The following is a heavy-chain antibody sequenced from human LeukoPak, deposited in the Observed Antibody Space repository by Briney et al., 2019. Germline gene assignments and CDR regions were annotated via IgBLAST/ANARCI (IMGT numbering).Heavy chain of an antibody. CDR3: ARDVLIGPSFDYGDYIPYQQ. Sequence: GGSLRLSCGGFGFLLSCCYMSWVPQAPAQALERVSILFSDGRIYYAESLKGRLTISRDNSKNTLFLQMSRLRAEDTAMYYCARDVLIGPSFDYGDYIPYQQWGQGTLVTVSS. J-gene: IGHJ1*01. V-gene: IGHV3-66*02. D-gene: IGHD4/OR15-4a*01. CDR2: LFSDGRI. CDR1: GFLLSCCY.